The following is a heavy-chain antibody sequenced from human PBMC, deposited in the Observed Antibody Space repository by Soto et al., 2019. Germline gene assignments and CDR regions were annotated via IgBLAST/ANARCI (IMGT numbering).Heavy chain of an antibody. D-gene: IGHD3-3*01. Sequence: SETLSLTCTVSGGSISSSSYYWGWIRQPPGKGLEWIGSIYYSGSTYYNPSLKSRVTISVDTSKNQFSLKLSSVTAADTAVYYCATIDYDFWSGQGDYWGQGTLVTVSS. CDR1: GGSISSSSYY. J-gene: IGHJ4*02. CDR2: IYYSGST. V-gene: IGHV4-39*01. CDR3: ATIDYDFWSGQGDY.